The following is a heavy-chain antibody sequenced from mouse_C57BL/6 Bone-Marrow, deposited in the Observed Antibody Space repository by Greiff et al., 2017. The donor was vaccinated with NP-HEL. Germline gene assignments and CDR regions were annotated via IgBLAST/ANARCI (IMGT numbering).Heavy chain of an antibody. CDR3: ARHYGNYVDY. CDR1: GFTFSSYG. J-gene: IGHJ2*01. CDR2: ISSGGSYT. D-gene: IGHD2-1*01. V-gene: IGHV5-6*01. Sequence: EVHLVESGGDLVKPGGSLKLSCAASGFTFSSYGMSWVRQTPDKRLEWVATISSGGSYTYYPDSVKGRFTISRDNAKNTLYLQMSSLKSEDTAMYYCARHYGNYVDYWGQGTTLTVSS.